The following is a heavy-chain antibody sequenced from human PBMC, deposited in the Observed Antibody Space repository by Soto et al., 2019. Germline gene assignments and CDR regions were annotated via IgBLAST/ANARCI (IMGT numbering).Heavy chain of an antibody. D-gene: IGHD7-27*01. CDR1: GDSISSSVW. J-gene: IGHJ4*02. CDR3: ARKAWVRFDY. V-gene: IGHV4-4*02. CDR2: VFHSGDT. Sequence: KTSETLSLTCAVSGDSISSSVWWTWVRPPPGKGLEWSGEVFHSGDTYFIPSLRSGVAMSVDKSTNEFSLKVTSVTAADTAIYYCARKAWVRFDYWGQGALVTVSS.